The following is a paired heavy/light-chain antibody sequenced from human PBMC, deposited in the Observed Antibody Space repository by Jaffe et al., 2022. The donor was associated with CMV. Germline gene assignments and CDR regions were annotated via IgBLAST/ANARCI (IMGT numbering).Heavy chain of an antibody. J-gene: IGHJ6*02. V-gene: IGHV2-5*01. CDR2: IYWNDDK. CDR3: AHSAYSSSWYPYYYYYYGMDV. Sequence: QITLKESGPTLVKPTQTLTLTCTFSGFSLSTSGVGVGWIRQPPGKALEWLALIYWNDDKRYSPSLKSRLTITKDTSKNQVVLTMTNMDPVDTATYYCAHSAYSSSWYPYYYYYYGMDVWGQGTTVTVSS. CDR1: GFSLSTSGVG. D-gene: IGHD6-13*01.
Light chain of an antibody. CDR3: MQSIHRFT. J-gene: IGKJ3*01. CDR2: EVS. CDR1: QSLLHSDGKTY. V-gene: IGKV2D-29*02. Sequence: DIVMTQTPLSLSVTPGQPASISCKSSQSLLHSDGKTYLYWYLQKPGQSPQLLIYEVSNRFSGVPDRFSGSGSGTDFTLKISRVEAEDVGVYYCMQSIHRFTFGPGTKVDIK.